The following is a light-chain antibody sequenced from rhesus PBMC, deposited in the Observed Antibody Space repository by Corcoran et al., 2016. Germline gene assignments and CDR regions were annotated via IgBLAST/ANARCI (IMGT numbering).Light chain of an antibody. CDR2: YAS. Sequence: DIQMTQSPSSLSASVGDTVTITCRASQGIRNNLAWYQQKPGKVPKLLIYYASTLQSGVPSRFSGSGAGTDFTLTISSLQPEDFATYYCQHGIDTPYSFGQGTKVEIK. CDR1: QGIRNN. CDR3: QHGIDTPYS. V-gene: IGKV1S15*01. J-gene: IGKJ2*01.